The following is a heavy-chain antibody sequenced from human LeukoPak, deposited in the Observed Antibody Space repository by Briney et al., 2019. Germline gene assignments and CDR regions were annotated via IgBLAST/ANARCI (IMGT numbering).Heavy chain of an antibody. CDR2: IWYDGSNK. V-gene: IGHV3-33*01. J-gene: IGHJ4*02. CDR1: GFTFSSYG. D-gene: IGHD6-13*01. Sequence: GGSLRLSCAASGFTFSSYGMHWVRQAPGKGLEWVAVIWYDGSNKYYADSVKGRFTISRDNSKNTLYLQMNSLRAEDTAVYYCAGGRQQLAVYYFDYWGQGTLVTVSS. CDR3: AGGRQQLAVYYFDY.